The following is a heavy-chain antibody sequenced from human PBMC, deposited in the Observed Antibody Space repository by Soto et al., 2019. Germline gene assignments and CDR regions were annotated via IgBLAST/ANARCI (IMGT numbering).Heavy chain of an antibody. CDR2: IWFDGSDK. CDR1: GFTFSSYG. D-gene: IGHD2-15*01. V-gene: IGHV3-33*01. Sequence: GGSLRLSCAASGFTFSSYGMHWVRQAPGKXLEWVALIWFDGSDKYYTESVKGRFTISRDNSKSTLYLQMNSLRAEDTAVYYCARLYCSASSCYSVGAFDIRGQGTMVTVS. CDR3: ARLYCSASSCYSVGAFDI. J-gene: IGHJ3*02.